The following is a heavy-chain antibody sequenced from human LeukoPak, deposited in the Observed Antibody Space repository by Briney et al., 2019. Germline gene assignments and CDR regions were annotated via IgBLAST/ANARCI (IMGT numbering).Heavy chain of an antibody. V-gene: IGHV3-23*01. CDR1: GFTFSSYA. D-gene: IGHD3-3*01. CDR2: ISGSGGST. Sequence: QPGGSLRLSCAASGFTFSSYAMSWVRQAPGKGLEWVSAISGSGGSTYYADSVKGRFTISRDNSENTLYLQMNSLRAEDTAVYYCAKDEADFWSGYSVNWFDPWGQGTLVTVSS. J-gene: IGHJ5*02. CDR3: AKDEADFWSGYSVNWFDP.